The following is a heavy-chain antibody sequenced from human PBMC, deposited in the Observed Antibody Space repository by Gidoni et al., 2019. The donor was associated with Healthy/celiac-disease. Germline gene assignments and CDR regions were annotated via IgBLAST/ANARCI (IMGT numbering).Heavy chain of an antibody. CDR3: ARVLEDGYGDYGWTSGTIDY. V-gene: IGHV3-30-3*01. Sequence: QVQLVESGGGVVQPGRSLRLSCAASGFTFSIYAMPWVRQAPGKWLEWVAVISYDGSNKYYADSVKGRFTISRDNSKNTLYLQMNSLRAEDTAVYYCARVLEDGYGDYGWTSGTIDYWGQGTLVTVSS. CDR1: GFTFSIYA. D-gene: IGHD4-17*01. J-gene: IGHJ4*02. CDR2: ISYDGSNK.